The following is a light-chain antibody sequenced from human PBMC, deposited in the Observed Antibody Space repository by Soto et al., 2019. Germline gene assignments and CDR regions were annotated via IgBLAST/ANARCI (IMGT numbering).Light chain of an antibody. J-gene: IGKJ1*01. CDR3: QQYNSHWT. CDR2: DAS. V-gene: IGKV1-5*01. CDR1: QTISSW. Sequence: DIQMTQSPSTLSGSVGDRVTITCRASQTISSWLAWYQQKPGKAPNLLIHDASSLQSGVPSRFSGIGSGTEFTLTISSLQPDDSATDYCQQYNSHWTFGQGTKVDIK.